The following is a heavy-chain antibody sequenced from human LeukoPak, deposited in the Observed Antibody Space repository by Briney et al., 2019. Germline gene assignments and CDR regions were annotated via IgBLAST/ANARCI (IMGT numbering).Heavy chain of an antibody. D-gene: IGHD1-20*01. Sequence: PGGSLRLSCAASGFTFSSYGMHWVRQAPGKGLEWVAVISYDGSNKYHADSVKGRFTISRDNSKNTLYLQMNSLRAEDTAVYYCAKGPGVTGTGFDYWGQGTLVTVSS. CDR2: ISYDGSNK. V-gene: IGHV3-30*18. CDR3: AKGPGVTGTGFDY. J-gene: IGHJ4*02. CDR1: GFTFSSYG.